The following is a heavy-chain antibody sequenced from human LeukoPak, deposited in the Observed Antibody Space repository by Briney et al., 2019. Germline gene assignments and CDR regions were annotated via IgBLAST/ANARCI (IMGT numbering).Heavy chain of an antibody. D-gene: IGHD6-19*01. J-gene: IGHJ4*02. CDR1: GGSISSSSYY. CDR3: ATHPYSSGWYLIDY. CDR2: IYYSGST. V-gene: IGHV4-39*01. Sequence: PSETLSLTCTVSGGSISSSSYYWGWIRQPPGKGLEWIGSIYYSGSTYYNPSLKSRVTISVDTSKNQFSLKLSSVTAADTAVYYCATHPYSSGWYLIDYWGQGTLVTVSS.